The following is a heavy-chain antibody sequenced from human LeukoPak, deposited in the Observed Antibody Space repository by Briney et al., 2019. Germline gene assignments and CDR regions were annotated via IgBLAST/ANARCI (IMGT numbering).Heavy chain of an antibody. CDR2: ISSSGSTI. CDR3: ARMEAYCGGDCARGLDY. D-gene: IGHD2-21*02. V-gene: IGHV3-11*04. CDR1: GFTFSDYY. J-gene: IGHJ4*02. Sequence: GGSPRLSCAASGFTFSDYYMSWIRQAPGKGLEWVSYISSSGSTIYYADSVKGRFTISRDNAKNSLYLQMNSLRAEDTAVYYCARMEAYCGGDCARGLDYWGQGTLVTVSS.